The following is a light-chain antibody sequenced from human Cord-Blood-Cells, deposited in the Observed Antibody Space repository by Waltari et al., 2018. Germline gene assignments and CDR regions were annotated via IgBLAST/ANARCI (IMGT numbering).Light chain of an antibody. CDR2: QDS. J-gene: IGLJ1*01. CDR1: KLGDKY. V-gene: IGLV3-1*01. Sequence: SYELTQPPSVSVSPGQPARITCSGDKLGDKYACWYQQKPGQSPVLVIYQDSKRPSGIPERFSGSNSGNTATLTISGTQAMDEADYYCQAWDSSTVVFGTGTKVTVL. CDR3: QAWDSSTVV.